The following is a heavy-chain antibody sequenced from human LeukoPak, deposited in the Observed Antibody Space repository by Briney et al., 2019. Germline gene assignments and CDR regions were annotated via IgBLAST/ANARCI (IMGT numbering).Heavy chain of an antibody. CDR1: GGTFSSYA. V-gene: IGHV1-69*04. CDR3: ARDQGPNWNYADV. Sequence: SVNVSCKASGGTFSSYAISWVRQAPGQGLEWMGSIIPILGIANYAQKFQGRVTITADKSTSTAYMELSSLRSEDTAVYYCARDQGPNWNYADVWGQGTTVTVSS. J-gene: IGHJ6*02. D-gene: IGHD1-7*01. CDR2: IIPILGIA.